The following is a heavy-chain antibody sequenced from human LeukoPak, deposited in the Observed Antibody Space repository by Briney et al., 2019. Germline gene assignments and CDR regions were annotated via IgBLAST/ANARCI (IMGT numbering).Heavy chain of an antibody. V-gene: IGHV3-7*03. J-gene: IGHJ4*02. D-gene: IGHD3-10*01. Sequence: GGSLRLSCAASGFTFSSYWMSWVRQAPGKGLEWVANIKQDGSEKYYVDSVKGRFTISRDNAKNSLYLQMNSLRAEDTALYYCAKDVFTMVRGVLEYWGQGTLVTVSS. CDR2: IKQDGSEK. CDR3: AKDVFTMVRGVLEY. CDR1: GFTFSSYW.